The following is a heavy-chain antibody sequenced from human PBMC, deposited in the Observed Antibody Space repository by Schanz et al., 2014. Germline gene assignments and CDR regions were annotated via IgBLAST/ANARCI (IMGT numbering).Heavy chain of an antibody. CDR1: GFTFSDYH. CDR2: ISSSSSYT. J-gene: IGHJ6*02. V-gene: IGHV3-11*06. Sequence: VQLVESGGGLVQPGGSLRLSCAASGFTFSDYHMSWIRQAPGKGLEWVSYISSSSSYTNYADSVKGRFTISRDNAKNSLYLQMNSLRAEDTAVYYCARSYSSGWYPYYYGMDVWGQGTTVTVSS. D-gene: IGHD6-19*01. CDR3: ARSYSSGWYPYYYGMDV.